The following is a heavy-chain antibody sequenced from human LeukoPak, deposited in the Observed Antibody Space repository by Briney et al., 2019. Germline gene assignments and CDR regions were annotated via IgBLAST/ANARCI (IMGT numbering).Heavy chain of an antibody. CDR3: ARARSGSFDY. CDR1: GGSISSYY. V-gene: IGHV4-4*07. Sequence: SETLSLICTVSGGSISSYYWRWLRQPAGKALEWIGRIYTSGSTNYNPFLKSRVTMSVDTSKNQFSLKLSSVTAADTAVYYCARARSGSFDYWGQGTLVTVSS. CDR2: IYTSGST. J-gene: IGHJ4*02. D-gene: IGHD3-22*01.